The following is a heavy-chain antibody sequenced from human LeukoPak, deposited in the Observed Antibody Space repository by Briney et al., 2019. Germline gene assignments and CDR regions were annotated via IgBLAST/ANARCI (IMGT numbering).Heavy chain of an antibody. J-gene: IGHJ4*02. CDR1: GFILSDYN. CDR2: ISISGTYI. Sequence: PGGSLRLSCAASGFILSDYNMNWVRQAPGKGLEWVSFISISGTYITYADSVKGRFTISRENAKNSLYLQINSLRAEDTAVYYWSRNVSATGRAYYNWGQGTLVTVSS. CDR3: SRNVSATGRAYYN. D-gene: IGHD2-8*02. V-gene: IGHV3-21*01.